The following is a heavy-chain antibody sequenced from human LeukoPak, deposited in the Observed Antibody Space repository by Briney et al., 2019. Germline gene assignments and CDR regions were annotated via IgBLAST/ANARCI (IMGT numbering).Heavy chain of an antibody. Sequence: GGSLRLSCAASGFTFSSYSMNWVRQVPGKGLEWVSSISSSSSYIYYADSVKGRFTISRDNAKNSLYLQMNSLRAEDTAVYYCARVGRYCSGGSCYSSSFDIWGQGTMVTVSS. CDR1: GFTFSSYS. CDR2: ISSSSSYI. J-gene: IGHJ3*02. CDR3: ARVGRYCSGGSCYSSSFDI. D-gene: IGHD2-15*01. V-gene: IGHV3-21*01.